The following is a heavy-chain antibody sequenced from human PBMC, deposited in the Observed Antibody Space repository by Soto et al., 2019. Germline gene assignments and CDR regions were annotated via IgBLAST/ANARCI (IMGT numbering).Heavy chain of an antibody. D-gene: IGHD3-10*01. J-gene: IGHJ4*02. CDR2: IYSGGYT. Sequence: EVQLVESGGGLIQPGGSLRLSCAVSGFTVSNNYMSWVRQAPGKGLEGVSVIYSGGYTAYGDSVKGRFTISRDNSKNKLYLPINRPRPDSRPVFYGAPRPGGGGYWGQGTLVTVSS. V-gene: IGHV3-53*01. CDR3: APRPGGGGY. CDR1: GFTVSNNY.